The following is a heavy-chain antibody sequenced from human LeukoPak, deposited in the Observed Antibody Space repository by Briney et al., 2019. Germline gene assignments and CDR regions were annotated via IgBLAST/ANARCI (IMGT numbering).Heavy chain of an antibody. CDR1: GFTFSSYG. D-gene: IGHD6-13*01. CDR3: AKQRAAGLFDY. J-gene: IGHJ4*02. CDR2: ISYDGSNK. V-gene: IGHV3-30*18. Sequence: PGGSLRLSCAASGFTFSSYGMHWVRQAPGKGLEWVAVISYDGSNKYYADSVKGRFTISRDNSKNTLYLQMNSLRAEDTAVYYCAKQRAAGLFDYWGQGTLVTVSS.